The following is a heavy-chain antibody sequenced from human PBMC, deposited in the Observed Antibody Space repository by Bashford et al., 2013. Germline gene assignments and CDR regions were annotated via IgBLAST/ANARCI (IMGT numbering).Heavy chain of an antibody. V-gene: IGHV1-18*04. CDR3: AKGDSSSKIEY. Sequence: ASVKVSCRASGYTFTNYGISWVRQDPGQVFEWMGWVSGYNGKTNYAQKFQGRVTFTADESTGTDYMELSSLTFEDTAIYYCAKGDSSSKIEYWGQGTPVTVSS. D-gene: IGHD4-11*01. CDR2: VSGYNGKT. J-gene: IGHJ4*02. CDR1: GYTFTNYG.